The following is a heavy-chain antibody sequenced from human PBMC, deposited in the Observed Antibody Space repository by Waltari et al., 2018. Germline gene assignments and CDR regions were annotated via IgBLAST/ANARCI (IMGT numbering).Heavy chain of an antibody. V-gene: IGHV3-30*02. CDR2: IWYDGSNK. J-gene: IGHJ4*02. CDR1: GFTLTNFG. D-gene: IGHD3-10*01. Sequence: QVQLAASGGGVVQPGGSLSTSCTSSGFTLTNFGRQQVRQAPGKGLEWVAVIWYDGSNKYYADSVKGRFTISRDNSKNTLYLQMNSLRAEDTAMYYCAKDSSMVAYFDYWGQGTLVTVSS. CDR3: AKDSSMVAYFDY.